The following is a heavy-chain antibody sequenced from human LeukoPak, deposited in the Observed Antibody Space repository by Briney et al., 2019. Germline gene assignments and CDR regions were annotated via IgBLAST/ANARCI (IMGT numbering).Heavy chain of an antibody. D-gene: IGHD6-19*01. Sequence: SETLSLTCTVSGGSIRSYYWCWIRQPAGKGLEWIGRIHTSGSTNYNPSLKSRVIMSVDTSKNQFSLKVTSVTAADAAVYYCARAWQWLPLDSWGQGTLVTVSS. V-gene: IGHV4-4*07. J-gene: IGHJ4*02. CDR3: ARAWQWLPLDS. CDR2: IHTSGST. CDR1: GGSIRSYY.